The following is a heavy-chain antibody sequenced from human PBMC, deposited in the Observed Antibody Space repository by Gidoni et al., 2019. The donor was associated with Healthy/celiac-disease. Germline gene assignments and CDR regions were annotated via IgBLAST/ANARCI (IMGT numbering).Heavy chain of an antibody. Sequence: QVQLVESGGGLVKPGGSLRLSCAASGFTFTAYYMSWIRKAPGKGLEWVSYISSSSSYTNYADSVKGRFTISRDNAKNSLYLQMNSLRAEDTAVYYCARVPYDITGTESGGHNWFDPWGQGTLVTVSS. J-gene: IGHJ5*02. CDR3: ARVPYDITGTESGGHNWFDP. V-gene: IGHV3-11*05. CDR1: GFTFTAYY. D-gene: IGHD1-20*01. CDR2: ISSSSSYT.